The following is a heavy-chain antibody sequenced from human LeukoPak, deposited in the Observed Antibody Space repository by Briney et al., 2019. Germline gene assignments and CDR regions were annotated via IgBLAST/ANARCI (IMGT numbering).Heavy chain of an antibody. CDR3: AREYSSPSSRFDP. Sequence: PSETLSLTCTVSGYSISSGYYWGWIRQPPGKGLEWIGSIYHSGSTYYNPSLKRRVTISVDTSKNQFSLKLSSVTAADTAVYYCAREYSSPSSRFDPWGQGTLVTVSS. V-gene: IGHV4-38-2*02. CDR1: GYSISSGYY. J-gene: IGHJ5*02. D-gene: IGHD6-13*01. CDR2: IYHSGST.